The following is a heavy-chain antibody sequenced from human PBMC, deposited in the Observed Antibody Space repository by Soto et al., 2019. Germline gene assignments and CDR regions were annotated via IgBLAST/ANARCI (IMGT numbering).Heavy chain of an antibody. D-gene: IGHD3-10*01. Sequence: GGSRRRSCAASGFTFSSYWMSWVRQAPGKGLGWVANIKQDGSDKYYVDSVKGRFTISRDNAKNSLYLQMNSLRAEDTAVYYCARFYYGSGSYYINPYYYGMDVWGQGTTVTVSS. V-gene: IGHV3-7*03. CDR1: GFTFSSYW. J-gene: IGHJ6*02. CDR3: ARFYYGSGSYYINPYYYGMDV. CDR2: IKQDGSDK.